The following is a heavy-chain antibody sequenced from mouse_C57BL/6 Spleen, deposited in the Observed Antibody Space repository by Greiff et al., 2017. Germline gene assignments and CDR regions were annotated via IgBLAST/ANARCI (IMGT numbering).Heavy chain of an antibody. CDR3: ATTPRDMDY. V-gene: IGHV2-2*01. CDR1: GFSLTSYG. J-gene: IGHJ4*01. Sequence: VKLMESGPGLVQPSQSLSITCTVSGFSLTSYGVHWVRQSPGKGLEWLGVIWSGGSTDYTAAFISRLSISKDNSKSKVFFKMNGLQADDTAIYYCATTPRDMDYWGQGTSVTVSS. CDR2: IWSGGST.